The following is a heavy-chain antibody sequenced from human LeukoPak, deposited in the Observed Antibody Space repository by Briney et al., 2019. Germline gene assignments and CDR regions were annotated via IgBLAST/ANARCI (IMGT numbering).Heavy chain of an antibody. J-gene: IGHJ4*02. CDR2: ITNSGGST. CDR3: ARETSGSH. CDR1: GFSFSTYA. Sequence: GGSLRLSCAAFGFSFSTYAMTWVRQAPGKGLEWVSTITNSGGSTYYADSVKGRFTISRYNSKNSLYLQMNSLRAEDTAVYYCARETSGSHWGQGTLVTVSS. V-gene: IGHV3-23*01. D-gene: IGHD1-26*01.